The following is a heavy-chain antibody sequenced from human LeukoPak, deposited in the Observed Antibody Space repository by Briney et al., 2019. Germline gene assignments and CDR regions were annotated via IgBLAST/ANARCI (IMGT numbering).Heavy chain of an antibody. CDR3: ANGIETSDCNQGYDVFDL. CDR2: ISGSGGSK. Sequence: GGSVRLSCTVSGFIFRNYVMNWVRRAPGKGLVGVSSISGSGGSKYYADSVKGRFTISRDNSKTMLFQQMNSLREEDAFIYYSANGIETSDCNQGYDVFDLWGQGTMVTVSS. CDR1: GFIFRNYV. D-gene: IGHD2-21*02. J-gene: IGHJ3*01. V-gene: IGHV3-23*01.